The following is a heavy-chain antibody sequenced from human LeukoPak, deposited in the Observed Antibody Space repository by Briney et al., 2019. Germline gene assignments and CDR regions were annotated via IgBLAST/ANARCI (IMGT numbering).Heavy chain of an antibody. V-gene: IGHV4-39*07. D-gene: IGHD3-16*01. J-gene: IGHJ4*02. Sequence: SETLSLTCTVSGGSISSSSYYWGWIRQPPGKGLEWIGSIYYSGSTYYNPSLKSRVTISVDTSKNQFSLKLSSVTAADTAVYYCARDQFLSAENYWGQGTLVTVSS. CDR3: ARDQFLSAENY. CDR2: IYYSGST. CDR1: GGSISSSSYY.